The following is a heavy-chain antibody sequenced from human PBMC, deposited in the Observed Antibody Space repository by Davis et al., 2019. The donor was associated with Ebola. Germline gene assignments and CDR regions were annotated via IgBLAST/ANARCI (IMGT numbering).Heavy chain of an antibody. CDR2: ISYDESNR. V-gene: IGHV3-30-3*01. Sequence: GESLKISCAATGFAFSNNAMYWVRQAPGKGLEWVAVISYDESNRKYADSVQGRFTISRDNSRNTLYLEMNSLRHEDTAMYYCARDRGTGWSGYYYGMDVWGQGTAVTVSS. CDR3: ARDRGTGWSGYYYGMDV. D-gene: IGHD6-19*01. J-gene: IGHJ6*02. CDR1: GFAFSNNA.